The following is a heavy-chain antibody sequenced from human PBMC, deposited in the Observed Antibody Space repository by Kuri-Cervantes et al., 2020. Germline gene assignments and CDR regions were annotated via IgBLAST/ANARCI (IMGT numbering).Heavy chain of an antibody. V-gene: IGHV3-30*03. CDR1: GFTFSSYG. J-gene: IGHJ4*02. CDR3: ATGDGYNYDVSWSFDY. CDR2: ISYDGSNK. D-gene: IGHD5-24*01. Sequence: GGSLRLFCAASGFTFSSYGMHWVRQAPGKGLEWVAVISYDGSNKYYADSVKGRFTISRDNSKNTLYLQMNSLRAEDTAVYYCATGDGYNYDVSWSFDYWGQGTLVTVSS.